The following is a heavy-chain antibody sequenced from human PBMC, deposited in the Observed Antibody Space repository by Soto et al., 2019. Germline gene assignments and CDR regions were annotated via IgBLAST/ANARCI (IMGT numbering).Heavy chain of an antibody. Sequence: QITLKESGPTLVKPTQTLTLTCTFSGFSLSTSGVGVGWIRQPPGKALEWLALIYWDDDKRYSPSLKSRLTITKDTSKNQVVLTMTSMDPVDTATYYCAHSSTMVRGVDYYGMDVWGQGTTVTVSS. CDR3: AHSSTMVRGVDYYGMDV. CDR2: IYWDDDK. CDR1: GFSLSTSGVG. V-gene: IGHV2-5*02. D-gene: IGHD3-10*01. J-gene: IGHJ6*02.